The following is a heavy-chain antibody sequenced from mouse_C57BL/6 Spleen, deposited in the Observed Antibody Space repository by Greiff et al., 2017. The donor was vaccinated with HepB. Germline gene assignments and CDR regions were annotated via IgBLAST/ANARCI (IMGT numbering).Heavy chain of an antibody. CDR2: IYPGDGDT. CDR1: GYAFSSSW. V-gene: IGHV1-82*01. J-gene: IGHJ4*01. Sequence: QVQLKESGPELVKPGASVKISCKASGYAFSSSWMNWVKQRPGKGLEWIGRIYPGDGDTNYNGKFKGKATLTADKSSSTAYMQRSSMTSEDSAVYCCARSGYSLAMDYWGQGTSVTVSS. CDR3: ARSGYSLAMDY. D-gene: IGHD2-3*01.